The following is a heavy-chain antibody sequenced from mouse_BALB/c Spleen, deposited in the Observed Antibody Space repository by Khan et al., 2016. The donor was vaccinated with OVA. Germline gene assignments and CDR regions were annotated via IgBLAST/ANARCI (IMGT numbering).Heavy chain of an antibody. CDR1: GYTFTSYV. V-gene: IGHV1S136*01. CDR3: ARNYGYYVYFDY. J-gene: IGHJ2*01. D-gene: IGHD2-1*01. CDR2: IYPYNDDT. Sequence: VQLKESGPELVKPGASVKMSCKASGYTFTSYVMHWVRQKPGQGLEWIGYIYPYNDDTKYNEKIKGKATLTSDKSSSTAYMELTSLTSEDSAVYYCARNYGYYVYFDYWGQGTTLTVSS.